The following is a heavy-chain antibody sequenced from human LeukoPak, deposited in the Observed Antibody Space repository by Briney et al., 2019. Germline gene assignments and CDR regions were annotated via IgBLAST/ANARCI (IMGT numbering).Heavy chain of an antibody. CDR3: ARDHRYAFDN. J-gene: IGHJ4*01. Sequence: GGSLRLSCAASGFNFIDYSMNWVRQAPGKGLEWISYIGISSGNTKYADSVKGRFTISRDKARNSLYLQMNSLRVEDTAVYYCARDHRYAFDNWGRGTLVTVSS. CDR1: GFNFIDYS. CDR2: IGISSGNT. V-gene: IGHV3-48*01. D-gene: IGHD5-12*01.